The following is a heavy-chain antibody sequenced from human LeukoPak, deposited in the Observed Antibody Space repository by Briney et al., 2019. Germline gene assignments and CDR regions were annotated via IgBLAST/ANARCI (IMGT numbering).Heavy chain of an antibody. CDR3: ARGHGGYYYGMDV. J-gene: IGHJ6*02. Sequence: SQTLSLTCAISGDSVSSNSAAWTWIRQSPSRGLEWLGRTYYRSKWYNDYAESVKSRVTINPDTSKNQFSLQLNSVTPEDTAVYYCARGHGGYYYGMDVWGQGTTVTVSS. V-gene: IGHV6-1*01. CDR2: TYYRSKWYN. CDR1: GDSVSSNSAA.